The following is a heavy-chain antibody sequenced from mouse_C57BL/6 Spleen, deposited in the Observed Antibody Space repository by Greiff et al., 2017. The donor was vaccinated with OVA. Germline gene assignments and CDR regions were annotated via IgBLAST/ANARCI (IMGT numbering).Heavy chain of an antibody. D-gene: IGHD2-4*01. CDR1: GFTFSDYG. J-gene: IGHJ3*01. Sequence: EVMLVESGGGLVKPGGSLKLSCAASGFTFSDYGMHWVRQAPEKGLEWVAYISSGSSTIYYADTVKGRFAISRDNAKNTLFLQMNSLRAEDTAMYYCARPLYYDYDWFAYWGQGTLVTVSA. CDR3: ARPLYYDYDWFAY. V-gene: IGHV5-17*01. CDR2: ISSGSSTI.